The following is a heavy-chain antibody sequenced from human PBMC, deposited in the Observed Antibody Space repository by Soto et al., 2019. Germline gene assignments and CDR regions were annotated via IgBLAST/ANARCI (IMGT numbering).Heavy chain of an antibody. D-gene: IGHD3-3*01. V-gene: IGHV3-21*01. CDR1: GFTFSSYA. J-gene: IGHJ5*02. CDR3: ARGYDFWSGYLPAANWFDP. Sequence: GSLRLSCAASGFTFSSYAMSWVRQAPGKGLEWVSSISSSSSYIYYADSVKGRFTISRDNAKNSLYLQMNSLRAEDTAVYYCARGYDFWSGYLPAANWFDPWGQGTLVTVSS. CDR2: ISSSSSYI.